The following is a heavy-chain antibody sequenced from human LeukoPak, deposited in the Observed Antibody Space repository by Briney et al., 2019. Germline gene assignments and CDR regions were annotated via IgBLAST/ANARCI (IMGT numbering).Heavy chain of an antibody. CDR3: AKGRRVYGSSSALDY. CDR1: GFTFSSYA. CDR2: ISGSGGST. V-gene: IGHV3-23*01. J-gene: IGHJ4*02. D-gene: IGHD6-6*01. Sequence: GSLRLSCAASGFTFSSYAMSWVRQAPGKGLEWVSAISGSGGSTYYADSVKGRFTISRDNSKNTLYLQMNSLRAEDTAVYYCAKGRRVYGSSSALDYWGQGTLVTVSS.